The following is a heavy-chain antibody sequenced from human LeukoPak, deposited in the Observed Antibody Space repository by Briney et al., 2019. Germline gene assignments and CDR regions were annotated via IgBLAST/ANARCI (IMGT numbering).Heavy chain of an antibody. Sequence: SETLSLTCDVYGGSFSGYYWSWIRQPPGKGLEWIGEINHRGSTNYNPSLKSRVTISVDTSKNQFSLKLTSVTAADAAVYYCARGGIVVATDYWGQGTLVTVSS. V-gene: IGHV4-34*01. D-gene: IGHD6-19*01. CDR3: ARGGIVVATDY. CDR2: INHRGST. J-gene: IGHJ4*02. CDR1: GGSFSGYY.